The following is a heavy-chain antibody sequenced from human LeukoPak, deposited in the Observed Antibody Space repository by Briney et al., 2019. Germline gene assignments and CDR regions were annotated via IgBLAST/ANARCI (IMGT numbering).Heavy chain of an antibody. CDR2: IYYSGST. CDR3: ATSTWNDVFDI. V-gene: IGHV4-59*01. Sequence: KPSETLSLTCTVSGGSISSYYWSWIRQPPGKGLEWIGYIYYSGSTNYNPSLKSRVTISVDTSKNRFSLKVSSVTAADTAVYYCATSTWNDVFDIWGQGTMVTVSS. CDR1: GGSISSYY. J-gene: IGHJ3*02. D-gene: IGHD5/OR15-5a*01.